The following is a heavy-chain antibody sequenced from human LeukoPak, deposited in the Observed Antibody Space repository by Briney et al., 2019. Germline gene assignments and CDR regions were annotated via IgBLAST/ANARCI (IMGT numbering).Heavy chain of an antibody. J-gene: IGHJ4*02. CDR1: GGSISSSNW. CDR2: IYHSGST. D-gene: IGHD3-9*01. Sequence: SGTLSLTCAVSGGSISSSNWWSWVRQPPGKGLEWIGEIYHSGSTNYNPSLKSRVTISVDTSKNQFSLKLSSVTAADTAVYYCARGYDILTGYYFDYWGQGTLVTVSS. CDR3: ARGYDILTGYYFDY. V-gene: IGHV4-4*02.